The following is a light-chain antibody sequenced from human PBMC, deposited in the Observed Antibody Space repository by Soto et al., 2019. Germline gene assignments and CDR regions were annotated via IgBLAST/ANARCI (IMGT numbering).Light chain of an antibody. Sequence: DVVMTQSPLSLPVTLGQPASISCRSSQSIVYSDGNAYLSWFQQRPGQSPRRLIYKAFNRDSGVPDRFSGSGSGTDFTLKISRVEAEDVGVYSCMRGTHWPPVTFGQGTKLEIK. CDR2: KAF. V-gene: IGKV2-30*01. J-gene: IGKJ2*01. CDR1: QSIVYSDGNAY. CDR3: MRGTHWPPVT.